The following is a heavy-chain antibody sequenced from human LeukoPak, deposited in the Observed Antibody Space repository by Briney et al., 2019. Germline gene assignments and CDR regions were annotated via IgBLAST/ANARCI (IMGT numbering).Heavy chain of an antibody. D-gene: IGHD5-18*01. V-gene: IGHV4-59*01. CDR3: ARSGYKYGADSLDI. CDR2: IYYSGST. J-gene: IGHJ3*02. CDR1: GGSISNY. Sequence: PSETLSLTCTVSGGSISNYWSWIRQPPGKGLEWIGYIYYSGSTNYNPSLKSRVTISVDTSKKQFSLKLSSVTAADTAVYYCARSGYKYGADSLDIWGQGTMVTVSS.